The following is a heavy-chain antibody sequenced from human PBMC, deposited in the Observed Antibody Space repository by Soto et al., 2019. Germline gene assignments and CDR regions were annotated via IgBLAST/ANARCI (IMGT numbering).Heavy chain of an antibody. CDR1: GFTFSSYA. CDR3: AKAPYDYVWGSFVDY. Sequence: GGSLRLSCAASGFTFSSYAMSWVRQVPGKGLEWVSGISAGGSSTYLADSVKGRFTISRDNSKNTRYLQMNSLRAGDTAVYYCAKAPYDYVWGSFVDYWGQGTLVTVSS. CDR2: ISAGGSST. V-gene: IGHV3-23*01. D-gene: IGHD3-16*01. J-gene: IGHJ4*02.